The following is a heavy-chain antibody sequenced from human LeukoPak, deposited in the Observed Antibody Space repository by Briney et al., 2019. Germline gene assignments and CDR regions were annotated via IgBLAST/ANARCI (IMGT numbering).Heavy chain of an antibody. CDR2: ISGGGETT. CDR3: ARDYADYVGYFFFDY. D-gene: IGHD4-17*01. CDR1: GFTFNNYA. V-gene: IGHV3-23*01. J-gene: IGHJ4*02. Sequence: PGGCLSLSCAASGFTFNNYAMNWVRRAPGKGLEWVSSISGGGETTYYADSAKGRFTSSRDNSQNTLYLQMNSLRAEDTAVYYCARDYADYVGYFFFDYWGQGTLVTVSS.